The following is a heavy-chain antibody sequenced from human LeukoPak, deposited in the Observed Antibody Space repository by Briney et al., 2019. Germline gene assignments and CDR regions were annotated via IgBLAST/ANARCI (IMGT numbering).Heavy chain of an antibody. D-gene: IGHD2-8*02. CDR3: AKNRGHCVDGVCHNYYYMDV. J-gene: IGHJ6*03. CDR1: GFTFSSFA. V-gene: IGHV3-23*01. Sequence: AGGSLRLSCAASGFTFSSFAVTWVRQAPGKGLEWVSTVSGSAGRTDYADSMKGRFTISRDNLKNTLYLQMNGLRAEDTAVYYCAKNRGHCVDGVCHNYYYMDVWGRGTTVTVSS. CDR2: VSGSAGRT.